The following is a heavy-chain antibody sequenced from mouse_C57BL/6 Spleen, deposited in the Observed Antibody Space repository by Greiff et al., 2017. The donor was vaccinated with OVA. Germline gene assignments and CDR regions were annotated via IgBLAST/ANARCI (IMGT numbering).Heavy chain of an antibody. Sequence: VQLQQSDAELVKPGASVKISCKVSGYTFTDHTIHWMKQRPEQGLAWIGYIYPRDGSTKYNEKFKGKATLTADKSSSTAYMQLNSLTSEDSAVYFCARPPWYPGAWFADWGQGTLVTVSA. CDR2: IYPRDGST. V-gene: IGHV1-78*01. CDR3: ARPPWYPGAWFAD. J-gene: IGHJ3*01. D-gene: IGHD2-1*01. CDR1: GYTFTDHT.